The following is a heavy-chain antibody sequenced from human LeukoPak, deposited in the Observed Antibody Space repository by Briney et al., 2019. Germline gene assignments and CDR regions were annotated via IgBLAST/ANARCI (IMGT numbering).Heavy chain of an antibody. D-gene: IGHD5-24*01. J-gene: IGHJ4*02. V-gene: IGHV3-7*01. CDR3: ARTIRWFFDY. CDR1: GFSFSNYW. CDR2: IEEDGSEK. Sequence: GGSLRLSCTASGFSFSNYWMSWVRQAPGKGLEWVANIEEDGSEKNFVDSVKGRFTISRDNAKNSLYLQMNSLTAEDTAVYYCARTIRWFFDYWGQGTLVTVSS.